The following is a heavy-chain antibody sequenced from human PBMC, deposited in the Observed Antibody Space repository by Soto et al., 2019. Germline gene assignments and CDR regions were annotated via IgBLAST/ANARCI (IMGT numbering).Heavy chain of an antibody. D-gene: IGHD2-15*01. CDR3: AREDREVVAATYYYYGMDV. Sequence: SETLSLTCTVSGGPIRSYCWSWIRQPPGKGLEWIGYIYDSGNTDYNPSLKSRVTISVDTSKNQFSLKLSSVTTADTAVYYCAREDREVVAATYYYYGMDVWGQGTTVTVSS. CDR2: IYDSGNT. CDR1: GGPIRSYC. J-gene: IGHJ6*02. V-gene: IGHV4-59*01.